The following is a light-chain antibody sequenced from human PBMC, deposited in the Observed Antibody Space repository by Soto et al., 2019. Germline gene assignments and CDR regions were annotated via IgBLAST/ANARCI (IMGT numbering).Light chain of an antibody. V-gene: IGLV7-43*01. Sequence: QTVVPQEPSLTVSPGGTGILTCASSTGAVTSGYYPNWFQQKPGQAPRALIYSTSNTHSWTPARFSGSLLGGKAALTLSGVQPEDEAEYYCLIFYGGTWVFGGRTKLTVL. CDR1: TGAVTSGYY. CDR3: LIFYGGTWV. CDR2: STS. J-gene: IGLJ3*02.